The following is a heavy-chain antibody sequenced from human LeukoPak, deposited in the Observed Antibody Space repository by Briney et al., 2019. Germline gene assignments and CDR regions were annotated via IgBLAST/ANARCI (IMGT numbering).Heavy chain of an antibody. D-gene: IGHD3-10*01. CDR3: TRHERIVYGSRSYRFDYYYMSV. CDR1: GYSITNGYY. J-gene: IGHJ6*03. V-gene: IGHV3-15*01. CDR2: LKSKTDGGTT. Sequence: PSETLSLTCTDSGYSITNGYYWGWIRQPPGQGLEWVGRLKSKTDGGTTDYPAPVKGRFTISRDGSQNTMYLQMNSLKTEDTAVYYCTRHERIVYGSRSYRFDYYYMSVWGKGTTVTVSS.